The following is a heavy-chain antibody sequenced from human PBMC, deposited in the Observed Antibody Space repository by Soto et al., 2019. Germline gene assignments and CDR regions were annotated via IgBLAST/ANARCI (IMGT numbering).Heavy chain of an antibody. CDR2: VSYDGGDK. V-gene: IGHV3-30-3*01. CDR1: GFTLSSYT. D-gene: IGHD3-22*01. Sequence: QVPLVESGGGVVQPGTSLRLSCAVSGFTLSSYTVHWVRQAPGKGPEWVAFVSYDGGDKYYADSVKGRFTISRDNSRNTLFLQMNSLRAEDTAVYYCARVHYYDSSGYLPLDFWGQGTLVTVSS. CDR3: ARVHYYDSSGYLPLDF. J-gene: IGHJ4*02.